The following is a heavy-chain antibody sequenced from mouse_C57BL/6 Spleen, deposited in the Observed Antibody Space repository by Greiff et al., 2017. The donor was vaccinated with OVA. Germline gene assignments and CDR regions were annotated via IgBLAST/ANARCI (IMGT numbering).Heavy chain of an antibody. CDR3: TYSNYWFAY. Sequence: EVMLVESGGGLVQPGGSMKLSCVASGFTFSNYWMNWVRQSPEKGLEWVAQIRLKSDNYATPYAESVKGRFTISRDDSKISFYLQMNNLCAYVTGISYCTYSNYWFAYWGQGTLVTVSA. J-gene: IGHJ3*01. CDR1: GFTFSNYW. CDR2: IRLKSDNYAT. D-gene: IGHD2-5*01. V-gene: IGHV6-3*01.